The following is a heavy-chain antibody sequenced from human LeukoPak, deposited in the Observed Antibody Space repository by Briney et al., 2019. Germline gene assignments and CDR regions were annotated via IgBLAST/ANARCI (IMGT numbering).Heavy chain of an antibody. CDR3: ARGRAYYGSGSYFRGYYYYYMDV. CDR2: FYTSGST. CDR1: GGSISSGNYY. D-gene: IGHD3-10*01. V-gene: IGHV4-61*09. Sequence: NPSQTLSLTCTVSGGSISSGNYYWSWIRQPAGKELEWIGHFYTSGSTNYNPSLKSRVTISVDTSKNQFSLKLSSVTAADTAVYYCARGRAYYGSGSYFRGYYYYYMDVWGKGTTVTVSS. J-gene: IGHJ6*03.